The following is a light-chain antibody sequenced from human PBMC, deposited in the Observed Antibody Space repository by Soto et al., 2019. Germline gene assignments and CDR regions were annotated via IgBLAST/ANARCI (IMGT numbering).Light chain of an antibody. J-gene: IGKJ1*01. CDR3: QQYGSSPST. CDR2: GAS. Sequence: EIVLTQSPGTLSLSPGERATLSCRASQSVSNNYLAWYQQKPGQAPRLLIYGASNRATGIPARFSGSGSGTDFTLTISSLEPEDFAVYYCQQYGSSPSTFGQGTRWIS. CDR1: QSVSNNY. V-gene: IGKV3-20*01.